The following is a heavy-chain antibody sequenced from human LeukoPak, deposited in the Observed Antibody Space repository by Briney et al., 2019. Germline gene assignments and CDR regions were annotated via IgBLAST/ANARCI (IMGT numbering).Heavy chain of an antibody. V-gene: IGHV3-23*01. D-gene: IGHD1-26*01. CDR1: GFTFSSYS. Sequence: GGSLRLSCAASGFTFSSYSMSWVRQAPGKGLEWVSAISGSGGSTYYADSVKGRFTISRDNSKNTLYLQMNSLRAEDTAVYYCAKGRGVSRVAFDIWGQGTMVTVSS. J-gene: IGHJ3*02. CDR3: AKGRGVSRVAFDI. CDR2: ISGSGGST.